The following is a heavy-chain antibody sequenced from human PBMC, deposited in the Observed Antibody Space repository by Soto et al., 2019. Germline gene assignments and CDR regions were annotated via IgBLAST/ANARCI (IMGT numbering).Heavy chain of an antibody. CDR1: GFTFSSYT. J-gene: IGHJ4*02. CDR2: ISGNGEST. CDR3: ARSRIVMLVVVVPYFFDS. Sequence: EVQLLESGGGLVQPGGSLRLSCAASGFTFSSYTMTWVRQAPGKGPEWVSSISGNGESTKYADSVKGRFTISRDNSRTTLYLQIKSLRAEDTTLYYWARSRIVMLVVVVPYFFDSWGQAALVTVSS. D-gene: IGHD3-22*01. V-gene: IGHV3-23*01.